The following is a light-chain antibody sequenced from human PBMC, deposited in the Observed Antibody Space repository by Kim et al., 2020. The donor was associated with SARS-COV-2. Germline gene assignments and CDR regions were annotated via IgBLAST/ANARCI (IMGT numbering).Light chain of an antibody. CDR3: SSYTSSIPYV. CDR1: SSDVGGYNY. V-gene: IGLV2-14*03. CDR2: DGS. J-gene: IGLJ1*01. Sequence: GQSITISCTGPSSDVGGYNYVSWYQQHPGKAPKLMIYDGSNRPSGVSNRFSGSKSGNTASLTFSGLQAEDEADYYCSSYTSSIPYVFGTGTKVTVL.